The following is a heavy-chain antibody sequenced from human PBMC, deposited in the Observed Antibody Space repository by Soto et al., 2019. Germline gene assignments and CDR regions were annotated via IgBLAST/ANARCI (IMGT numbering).Heavy chain of an antibody. D-gene: IGHD2-2*01. J-gene: IGHJ6*03. CDR2: IYPGDSDT. CDR1: GYSFTSYW. CDR3: ARLMEYHMNYYYYMDV. Sequence: GESLKISCKGSGYSFTSYWIGWVRQMPGKGLEWMGIIYPGDSDTRYSPSFQGQVTISADKSISTAYLQWSSLKASDTAMYYCARLMEYHMNYYYYMDVWGKGTTVTVSS. V-gene: IGHV5-51*01.